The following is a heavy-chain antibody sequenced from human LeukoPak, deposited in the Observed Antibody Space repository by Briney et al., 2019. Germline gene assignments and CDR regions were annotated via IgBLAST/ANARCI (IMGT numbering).Heavy chain of an antibody. CDR2: LSGSDGST. CDR1: GSTFSSYA. CDR3: AKDRAPRTYYYDTSGYYYDY. D-gene: IGHD3-22*01. V-gene: IGHV3-23*01. J-gene: IGHJ4*02. Sequence: GGSLRLSCAASGSTFSSYAMTWVRQAPGKGLEWVSALSGSDGSTYYADSVKGRFTISRDNSKNTLYLQMNSLRAEDTAVYYSAKDRAPRTYYYDTSGYYYDYWGQGTLVTVSS.